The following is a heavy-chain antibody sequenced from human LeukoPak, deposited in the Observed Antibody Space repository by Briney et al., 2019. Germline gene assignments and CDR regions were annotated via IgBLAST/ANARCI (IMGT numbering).Heavy chain of an antibody. V-gene: IGHV4-38-2*01. CDR1: GYSISRGYY. CDR3: VRGVPFMEWERNWFDP. J-gene: IGHJ5*02. Sequence: SETLSLTCAVSGYSISRGYYWGWIRQPPEKELECIGSVYHSGITYYNPSFMSRVTISVDKSKNQFSLKLTSVTAADTAVYHCVRGVPFMEWERNWFDPWGPGTLVTVSS. CDR2: VYHSGIT. D-gene: IGHD3-3*01.